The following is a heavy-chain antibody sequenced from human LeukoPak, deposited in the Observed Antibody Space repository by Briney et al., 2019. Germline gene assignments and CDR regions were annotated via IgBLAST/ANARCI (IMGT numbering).Heavy chain of an antibody. CDR3: ATHDTMVGIS. V-gene: IGHV3-23*01. CDR1: GFSFSRNA. D-gene: IGHD1-26*01. CDR2: VGGSNTDT. J-gene: IGHJ4*02. Sequence: GGSLRLSCVASGFSFSRNAMNWLRQPPGKGLEWVSGVGGSNTDTSYADSVKGRFTISRDNSQNTVSLVMNNLRAEDTAIYYCATHDTMVGISWGQGALVTVSS.